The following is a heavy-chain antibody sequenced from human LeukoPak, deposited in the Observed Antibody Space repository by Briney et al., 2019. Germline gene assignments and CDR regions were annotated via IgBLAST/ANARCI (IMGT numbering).Heavy chain of an antibody. Sequence: GGSLRLSCAASGFTFNNYAMNWVRQAPGKGLEWVSSISSSTSHIYYADSVTGRFTISRDNAKNSLYLQMNSLRAEDTAVYYCARWPIAAAPPVYYFDYWGQGTLVTVSS. CDR1: GFTFNNYA. J-gene: IGHJ4*02. CDR2: ISSSTSHI. CDR3: ARWPIAAAPPVYYFDY. D-gene: IGHD6-13*01. V-gene: IGHV3-21*01.